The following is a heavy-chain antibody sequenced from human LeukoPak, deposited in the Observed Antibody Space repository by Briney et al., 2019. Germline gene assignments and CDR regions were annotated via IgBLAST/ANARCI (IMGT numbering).Heavy chain of an antibody. CDR2: INHSGST. J-gene: IGHJ4*02. CDR1: GGSFSGYY. V-gene: IGHV4-34*01. Sequence: SETLSLTCAVYGGSFSGYYWSWIRQPPGKGLEWIGEINHSGSTNYNPSLKSRVTISVDTSKNQFSLKLSSVTAADTAVYYCARGWYYFDYWGQGTLDTVSS. D-gene: IGHD2-8*02. CDR3: ARGWYYFDY.